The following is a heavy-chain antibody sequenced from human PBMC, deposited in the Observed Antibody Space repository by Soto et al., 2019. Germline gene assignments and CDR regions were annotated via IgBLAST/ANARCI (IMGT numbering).Heavy chain of an antibody. CDR2: INWDGSST. CDR3: AKDHGTATQLFDY. CDR1: GFTFDNYL. Sequence: EVQLVESGGAVVQPGGSLRLSCAASGFTFDNYLMYWVRQPPGKGLEWVSLINWDGSSTSYADSVKGRFTISRDNSKDSLYLQMNSLRTEDTALYHCAKDHGTATQLFDYWGQGSLVTVSS. V-gene: IGHV3-43*01. D-gene: IGHD2-21*02. J-gene: IGHJ4*02.